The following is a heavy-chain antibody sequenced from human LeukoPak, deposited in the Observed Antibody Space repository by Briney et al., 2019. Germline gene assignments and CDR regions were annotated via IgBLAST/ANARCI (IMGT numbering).Heavy chain of an antibody. J-gene: IGHJ4*02. CDR3: ARDWGGYGPTSHDY. CDR1: GFTFSRYW. Sequence: GGSLRLSCAASGFTFSRYWLHWVRQDPEKGLVWVSRISSDGSNIIYADSVKGRFTTSRDNAKNTLYLEMNSLRVEDTAVYYCARDWGGYGPTSHDYWGQGTLVTVSS. CDR2: ISSDGSNI. V-gene: IGHV3-74*01. D-gene: IGHD3-16*01.